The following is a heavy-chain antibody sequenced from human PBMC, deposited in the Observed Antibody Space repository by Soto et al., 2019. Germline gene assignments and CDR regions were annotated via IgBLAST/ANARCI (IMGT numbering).Heavy chain of an antibody. CDR1: GFTFSSYG. D-gene: IGHD3-9*01. CDR2: ISYDGSNK. J-gene: IGHJ4*02. V-gene: IGHV3-30*18. Sequence: QVQLVESGGGVVQPGRSLRLSCAASGFTFSSYGMHWVRQAPGKGLEWVAVISYDGSNKYYADSVKGRFTISRDNSKNTLYLQMNSLRAEDTAVYYCAKDQQSVLRYFDWLSPVPDYWGQGTLVTVSS. CDR3: AKDQQSVLRYFDWLSPVPDY.